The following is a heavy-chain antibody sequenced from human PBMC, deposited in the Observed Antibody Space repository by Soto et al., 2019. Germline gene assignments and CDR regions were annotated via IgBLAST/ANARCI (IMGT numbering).Heavy chain of an antibody. CDR2: IYNSGNT. CDR1: GGSLSSYH. CDR3: AVNWNDYYYYYMDV. V-gene: IGHV4-59*08. J-gene: IGHJ6*03. D-gene: IGHD1-1*01. Sequence: KPSETLSLTCTVSGGSLSSYHWSWIRQPPGKGLEWIGYIYNSGNTKYNPSLKSRVTISVDTSKNQFSLKLSSVTAADTAVYYCAVNWNDYYYYYMDVWGKGTTVTVSS.